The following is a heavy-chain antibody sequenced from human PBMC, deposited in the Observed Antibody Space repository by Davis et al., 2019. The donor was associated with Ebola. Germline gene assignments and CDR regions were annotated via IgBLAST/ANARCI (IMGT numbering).Heavy chain of an antibody. CDR1: GGSISSYY. Sequence: MPSETLSLTCTVSGGSISSYYWSWIRQPPGKGLEWIGYIYYSGSTNYNPSLKSRVTISVDTSKNQFSLKLSSVTAADTAVYYCARARIMITFGGVIVIDWFDPWGQGTLVTVSS. V-gene: IGHV4-59*01. CDR2: IYYSGST. D-gene: IGHD3-16*02. CDR3: ARARIMITFGGVIVIDWFDP. J-gene: IGHJ5*02.